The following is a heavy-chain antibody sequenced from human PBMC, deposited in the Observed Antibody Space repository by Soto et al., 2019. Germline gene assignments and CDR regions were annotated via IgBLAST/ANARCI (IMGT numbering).Heavy chain of an antibody. Sequence: QVQLVESGGGVVQPGRSLRLSCAASGFTFSSYGRHWVRQAPGKGLEWVAVIWYDGSNKYYADSVKGRFTISRDNSKNTLYLQMNSLRAEDTAVYYCARDLRGSCYDYWGQGTLVTVSS. CDR3: ARDLRGSCYDY. CDR2: IWYDGSNK. D-gene: IGHD2-15*01. CDR1: GFTFSSYG. J-gene: IGHJ4*02. V-gene: IGHV3-33*01.